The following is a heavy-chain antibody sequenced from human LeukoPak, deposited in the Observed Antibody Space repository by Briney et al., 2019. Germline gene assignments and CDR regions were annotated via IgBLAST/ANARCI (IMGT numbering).Heavy chain of an antibody. CDR1: GFTFSSYS. J-gene: IGHJ4*02. V-gene: IGHV3-48*02. CDR3: AREPYGSGSYQFDY. Sequence: GGSLRLPCAASGFTFSSYSMNWVRQAPGKGLEWVSYISSSSSTIYYADSVKGRFTISRDNAKNSLYLQMNSLRDEDTAVYYCAREPYGSGSYQFDYWGQGTLVTVSS. CDR2: ISSSSSTI. D-gene: IGHD3-10*01.